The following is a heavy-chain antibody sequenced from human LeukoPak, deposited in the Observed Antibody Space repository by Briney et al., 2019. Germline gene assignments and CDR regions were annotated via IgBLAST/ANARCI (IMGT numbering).Heavy chain of an antibody. V-gene: IGHV3-21*04. CDR2: ISSSSSYI. D-gene: IGHD5-24*01. CDR3: ARDIQLST. J-gene: IGHJ3*01. CDR1: GFTFSSYS. Sequence: GSLRLSCAASGFTFSSYSMNWVRQAPGKGLEWVSCISSSSSYIYYADSVKGRFTISRDNSKDTLYLEMNSLRAEDTAIYYCARDIQLSTWGLGTMVTVSS.